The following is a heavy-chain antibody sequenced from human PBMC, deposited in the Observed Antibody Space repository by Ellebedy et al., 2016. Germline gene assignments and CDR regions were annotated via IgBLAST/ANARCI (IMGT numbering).Heavy chain of an antibody. J-gene: IGHJ4*02. CDR2: INPKSGYP. D-gene: IGHD6-19*01. Sequence: ASVKVSCKASGYTFSDYHIHWVRQAPGQGLEWMGWINPKSGYPNSAQKFQDWVIMNRDTPISTAYMELSRLRSGDTAVYYCARYNSAWPGSFDIWGRGALVTVSS. CDR1: GYTFSDYH. V-gene: IGHV1-2*04. CDR3: ARYNSAWPGSFDI.